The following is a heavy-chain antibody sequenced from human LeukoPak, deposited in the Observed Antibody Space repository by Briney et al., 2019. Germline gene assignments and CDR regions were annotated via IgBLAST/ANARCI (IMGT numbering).Heavy chain of an antibody. D-gene: IGHD1-1*01. CDR2: INPNSGGT. CDR3: ARDGHLSYQSIWMFPDY. V-gene: IGHV1-2*02. Sequence: ALVKVSCKVSGYTLTELSMHWVRQAPGQGLEWMGWINPNSGGTNYAQKFQGTVTMTRDTSISTAYMELSRLRSDDTAVYYCARDGHLSYQSIWMFPDYWGQGTRVTVSS. J-gene: IGHJ4*02. CDR1: GYTLTELS.